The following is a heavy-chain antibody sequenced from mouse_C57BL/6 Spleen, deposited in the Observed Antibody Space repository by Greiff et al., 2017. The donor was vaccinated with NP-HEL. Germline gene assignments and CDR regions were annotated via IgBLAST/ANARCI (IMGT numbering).Heavy chain of an antibody. J-gene: IGHJ3*01. D-gene: IGHD2-4*01. CDR2: IDPENGDT. Sequence: EVQLVESGAELVRPGASVKLSCTASGFNIKDDYMHWVKQRPEQGLEWIGWIDPENGDTESASKFQGKATITADTSSNTAYLQLSSLTSEDTAVYYCTKKDYDACWGQGTLVTVSA. CDR1: GFNIKDDY. CDR3: TKKDYDAC. V-gene: IGHV14-4*01.